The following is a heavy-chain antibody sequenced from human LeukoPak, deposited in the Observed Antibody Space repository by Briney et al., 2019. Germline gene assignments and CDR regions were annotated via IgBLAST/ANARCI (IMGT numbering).Heavy chain of an antibody. D-gene: IGHD3-10*01. CDR3: ARRPPSYYGSGSYYKGGFDY. V-gene: IGHV4-34*01. CDR1: GGSFSGYY. CDR2: INHSGTT. J-gene: IGHJ4*02. Sequence: SETLSLTCAVYGGSFSGYYWSWIRQPPGKGLEWIGEINHSGTTNYNPSLKSRVTISVNTSKNQFSLKLSSVTAADTAVYYCARRPPSYYGSGSYYKGGFDYWAREPWSPSPQ.